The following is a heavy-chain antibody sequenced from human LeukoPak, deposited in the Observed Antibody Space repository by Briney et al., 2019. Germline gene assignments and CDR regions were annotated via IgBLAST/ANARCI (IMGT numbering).Heavy chain of an antibody. CDR2: IYYSGST. Sequence: SETLSLTCTVSGGSISSYYWSWIRQPPGKGLEWIGYIYYSGSTNYNPSLKSRVTISVDTSKNQFSLKLSSVTAADTAVYYCARDRARTYYYDSSGYSYGMDVWGQGTTVTVSS. CDR3: ARDRARTYYYDSSGYSYGMDV. CDR1: GGSISSYY. D-gene: IGHD3-22*01. J-gene: IGHJ6*02. V-gene: IGHV4-59*01.